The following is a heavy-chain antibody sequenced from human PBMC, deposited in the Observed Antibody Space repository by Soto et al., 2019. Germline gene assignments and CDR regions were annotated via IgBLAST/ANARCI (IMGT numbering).Heavy chain of an antibody. V-gene: IGHV4-30-4*01. CDR2: VSSGGST. D-gene: IGHD5-18*01. Sequence: LSLTFSVSGASISGGNYYWTWIRQPPGKALEGIGCVSSGGSTFYNPSLQGQITISLDTSKNLFSLRLKSVSAADTAVYYCARRGGYSYGSPFAYWGQGALVTVSS. J-gene: IGHJ4*02. CDR1: GASISGGNYY. CDR3: ARRGGYSYGSPFAY.